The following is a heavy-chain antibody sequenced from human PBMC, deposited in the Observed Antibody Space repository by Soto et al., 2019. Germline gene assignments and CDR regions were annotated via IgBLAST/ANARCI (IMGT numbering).Heavy chain of an antibody. CDR1: GFTFSSYG. CDR2: IWYDGSNK. CDR3: ARDPRRVRFGELLFYFDY. D-gene: IGHD3-10*01. V-gene: IGHV3-33*01. Sequence: GGSLRLSCAASGFTFSSYGMHWVRQAPGKGLEWVAVIWYDGSNKYYADSVKGRFTISRDNSKNTLYLQMNSLRAEDTAVYYCARDPRRVRFGELLFYFDYWGQGTLVTVSS. J-gene: IGHJ4*02.